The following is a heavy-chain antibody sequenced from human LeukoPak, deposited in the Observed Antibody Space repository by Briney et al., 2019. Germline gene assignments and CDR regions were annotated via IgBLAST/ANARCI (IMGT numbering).Heavy chain of an antibody. CDR2: IYYSGST. CDR1: GGSFSGYY. Sequence: SETLSLTCAIYGGSFSGYYWSWIRQPPGKGLEWIGYIYYSGSTNYNPSHKSRVTISVDTSKNQFSLKLSSVTAADTAVYYCARAVRYFDRLRGSRFDPWGQGTLVTVSS. J-gene: IGHJ5*02. D-gene: IGHD3-9*01. V-gene: IGHV4-59*01. CDR3: ARAVRYFDRLRGSRFDP.